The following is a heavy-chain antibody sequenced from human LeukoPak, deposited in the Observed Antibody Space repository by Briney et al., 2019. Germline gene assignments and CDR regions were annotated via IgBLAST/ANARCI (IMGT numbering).Heavy chain of an antibody. V-gene: IGHV4-39*07. D-gene: IGHD3-22*01. CDR1: SGSISTSNYY. CDR2: IFYSGST. J-gene: IGHJ5*02. CDR3: ARASYDSSGYYFWFDP. Sequence: PSETLSLTCTVSSGSISTSNYYWGWVRQPPGKALEWIGNIFYSGSTYYSPSLKSRVTISLDTSRNQFSLKLNSVTAADTAVYYCARASYDSSGYYFWFDPWGQGTLVTVSS.